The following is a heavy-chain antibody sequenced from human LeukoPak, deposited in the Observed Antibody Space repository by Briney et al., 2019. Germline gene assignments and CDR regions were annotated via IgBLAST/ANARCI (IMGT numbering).Heavy chain of an antibody. CDR3: AKDSTPVVVAARLLLGV. J-gene: IGHJ6*02. CDR2: LYISGGT. Sequence: GGSLRLSCAASGFIVSSNYMTWVRQAPGKGLEWVSILYISGGTYYADSVKGRFTISRDNSKNTLYLQMNSLRAEDTAVYYCAKDSTPVVVAARLLLGVWGQGTTVTVSS. V-gene: IGHV3-66*03. D-gene: IGHD2-15*01. CDR1: GFIVSSNY.